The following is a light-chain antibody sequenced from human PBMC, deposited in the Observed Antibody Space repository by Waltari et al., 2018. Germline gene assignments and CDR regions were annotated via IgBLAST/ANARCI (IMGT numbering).Light chain of an antibody. CDR3: ASWDDSLNGHWV. Sequence: QSVLTQPPSASGTPGQRVTISCSGSASNIGGNLVTWYQQLPGKAPKLLIYRGDQRPSGVPDRFSASKTGTSASLAISGLQSEDEADYFCASWDDSLNGHWVFGGGTKVTVL. CDR1: ASNIGGNL. V-gene: IGLV1-44*01. CDR2: RGD. J-gene: IGLJ3*02.